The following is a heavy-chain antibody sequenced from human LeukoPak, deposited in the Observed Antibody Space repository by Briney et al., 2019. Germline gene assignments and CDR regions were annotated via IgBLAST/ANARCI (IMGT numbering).Heavy chain of an antibody. D-gene: IGHD2-15*01. CDR1: GFTFSSYS. Sequence: GGSLRLSCAASGFTFSSYSMNWVRQAPGKGLEWVSAISGSGGSTYYADSVKGRFTISRDNSKNTLYLQMNSLRAEDTAVYYCAKVVVVAAKGYFDYWGQGTLVTVSS. CDR3: AKVVVVAAKGYFDY. CDR2: ISGSGGST. J-gene: IGHJ4*02. V-gene: IGHV3-23*01.